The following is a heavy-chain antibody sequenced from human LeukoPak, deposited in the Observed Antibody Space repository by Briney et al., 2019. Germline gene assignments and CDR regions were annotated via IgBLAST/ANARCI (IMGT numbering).Heavy chain of an antibody. V-gene: IGHV4-59*08. Sequence: PSETLSLTCTVSGGGSISSYYWSWIRQPPGKGLEWIGYFYNSGSTNYNPSLKSRVTISAETSKNQFCLKLSPVTAADTAVYYCARHLGPYGSGSYYYGMDVWGQGTTVTVSS. J-gene: IGHJ6*02. CDR1: GGGSISSYY. CDR2: FYNSGST. CDR3: ARHLGPYGSGSYYYGMDV. D-gene: IGHD3-10*01.